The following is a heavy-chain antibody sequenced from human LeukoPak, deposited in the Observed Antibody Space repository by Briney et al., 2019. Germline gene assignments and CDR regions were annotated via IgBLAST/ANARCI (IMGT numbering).Heavy chain of an antibody. Sequence: SSQTLSLTCTVSGGSISSSSYYWGWIRQPPGKGLEWIGSIYYSGSTYYNPSLKSRVTISVDTSKNQFSLKLSSVTAADTAVYYCARDIGSSRGIGYWGQGTLVTVSS. CDR1: GGSISSSSYY. V-gene: IGHV4-39*07. CDR3: ARDIGSSRGIGY. D-gene: IGHD6-6*01. J-gene: IGHJ4*02. CDR2: IYYSGST.